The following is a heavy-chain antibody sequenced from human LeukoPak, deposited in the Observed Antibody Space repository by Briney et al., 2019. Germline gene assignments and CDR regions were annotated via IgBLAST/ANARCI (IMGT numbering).Heavy chain of an antibody. D-gene: IGHD6-19*01. CDR3: ARESSSGWYGGFDY. CDR1: GGSISSYY. V-gene: IGHV4-4*07. J-gene: IGHJ4*02. CDR2: IYTSGST. Sequence: SETLSLTCTVSGGSISSYYWSWIRQPAGKGLEWIGRIYTSGSTNYNPSLKSRVTITVDKSKNQFSLKLRSVTAADTAVYYWARESSSGWYGGFDYWGQGTLVTVSS.